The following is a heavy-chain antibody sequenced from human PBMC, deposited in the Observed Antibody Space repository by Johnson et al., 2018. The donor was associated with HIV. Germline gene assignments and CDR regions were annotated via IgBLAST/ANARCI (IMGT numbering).Heavy chain of an antibody. CDR3: ARATVESACDI. CDR1: GFTVSSNY. J-gene: IGHJ3*02. D-gene: IGHD4-23*01. V-gene: IGHV3-53*01. Sequence: VQLVESGGGLIQPGGSLRLSCAVSGFTVSSNYMSWVRQAPGKGLEWVSVIYSGGTTNYADSVKGRFTISRDNSKNTLFLQMNSLRAEDTAVYYCARATVESACDIWGQGTMVTVSS. CDR2: IYSGGTT.